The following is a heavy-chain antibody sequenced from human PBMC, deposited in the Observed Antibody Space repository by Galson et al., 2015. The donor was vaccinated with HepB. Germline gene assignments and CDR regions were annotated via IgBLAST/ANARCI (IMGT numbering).Heavy chain of an antibody. Sequence: SLRLSCAASGFTFSSYAMSWVRQAPGKGLEWVSAISGSGGSTYYADSVKGRFTISRDNSKNTLYLQMNSLRAEDTAVYYCAKKSFIALYCSGGSCGGGVFYFDYWGQGTLVTVSS. CDR1: GFTFSSYA. D-gene: IGHD2-15*01. J-gene: IGHJ4*02. CDR3: AKKSFIALYCSGGSCGGGVFYFDY. CDR2: ISGSGGST. V-gene: IGHV3-23*01.